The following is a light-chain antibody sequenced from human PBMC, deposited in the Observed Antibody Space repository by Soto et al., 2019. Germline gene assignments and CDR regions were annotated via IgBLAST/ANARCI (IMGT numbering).Light chain of an antibody. V-gene: IGKV4-1*01. CDR1: QSVLYRSNNENY. CDR3: QQYYSPPLT. Sequence: DIVMTQSPESLAVSLGERATINCKSSQSVLYRSNNENYLAWYQQKPGQPPKLLIYWASTRESGVPDRFSGSGSRTDFTLTISSLQAADVAVYYCQQYYSPPLTFGQGTRLEIK. CDR2: WAS. J-gene: IGKJ5*01.